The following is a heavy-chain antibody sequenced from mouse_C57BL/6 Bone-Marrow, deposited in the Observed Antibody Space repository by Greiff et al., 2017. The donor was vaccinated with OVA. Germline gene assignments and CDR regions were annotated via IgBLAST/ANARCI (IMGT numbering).Heavy chain of an antibody. CDR1: GYSITSGYY. CDR3: ARDDWDDYYFDY. CDR2: ISYDGSN. D-gene: IGHD4-1*01. Sequence: EVQLVESGPGLVKPSQSLSLTCSVTGYSITSGYYWNWIRQFPGNKLEWMGYISYDGSNNYNPSLKNRISITRDTSKNQFFLKLNSVTTEDTATYYCARDDWDDYYFDYWGQGTTLTVSS. V-gene: IGHV3-6*01. J-gene: IGHJ2*01.